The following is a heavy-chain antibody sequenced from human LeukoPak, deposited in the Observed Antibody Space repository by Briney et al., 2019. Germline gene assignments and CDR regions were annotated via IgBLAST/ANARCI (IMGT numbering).Heavy chain of an antibody. V-gene: IGHV4-39*07. CDR3: ARGRLEMED. CDR1: GGSISSSSYY. J-gene: IGHJ4*02. D-gene: IGHD3-16*01. CDR2: IYYSGST. Sequence: PSETLSLTCTVSGGSISSSSYYWGWIRQPPGKGLEWIGSIYYSGSTTYNPSLKSRVTISVDTSKNQFSLKLSSVTAADTALYYCARGRLEMEDWGQGSLVTVSS.